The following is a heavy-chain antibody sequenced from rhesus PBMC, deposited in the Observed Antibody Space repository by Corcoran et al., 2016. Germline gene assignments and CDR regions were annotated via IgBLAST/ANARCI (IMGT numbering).Heavy chain of an antibody. Sequence: QVQLQESGPGLVKPSETLSLTCGVSGASISTSWWTWIRQPPGKGLEWIGDFNGDGRCPSSNPSLKIRVTISKDASTDQFSLKLKSVTAADTAMYYCARDVAAAGQWYFDYWGQGVLVTVSS. CDR2: FNGDGRCP. CDR3: ARDVAAAGQWYFDY. V-gene: IGHV4-80*01. D-gene: IGHD6S26*01. CDR1: GASISTSW. J-gene: IGHJ4*01.